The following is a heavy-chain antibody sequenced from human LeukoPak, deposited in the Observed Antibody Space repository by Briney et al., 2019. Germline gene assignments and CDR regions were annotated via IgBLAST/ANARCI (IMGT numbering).Heavy chain of an antibody. CDR3: TRDLMDYDVSTGLHHYYMDV. D-gene: IGHD3-9*01. CDR2: INGDGRNI. J-gene: IGHJ6*02. V-gene: IGHV3-74*01. Sequence: GGSLRLSCVASGFTFNSYWMHWVRQDPRKGLVWVSRINGDGRNINYADSVRGRFTISRDNAKNTLYLQMNTLRVEDTAVYYRTRDLMDYDVSTGLHHYYMDVWGQGTTVTVSS. CDR1: GFTFNSYW.